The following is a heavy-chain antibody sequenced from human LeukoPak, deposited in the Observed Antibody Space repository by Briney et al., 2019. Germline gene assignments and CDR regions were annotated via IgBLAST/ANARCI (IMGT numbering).Heavy chain of an antibody. D-gene: IGHD2-2*02. J-gene: IGHJ5*02. CDR1: GFTFSDYY. CDR2: ISTTSTYT. CDR3: ARDWYCSSSICYTDRNWFDP. Sequence: PGGSLRLSCAASGFTFSDYYMSYIRQAPGKGLEWGSYISTTSTYTDYADSVRGRFTISRDNAKNLLYLQMNSLRPEDTAVYYCARDWYCSSSICYTDRNWFDPWGQGTLVTVSS. V-gene: IGHV3-11*05.